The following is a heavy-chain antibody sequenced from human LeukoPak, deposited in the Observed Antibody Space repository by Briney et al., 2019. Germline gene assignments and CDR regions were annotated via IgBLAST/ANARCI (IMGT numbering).Heavy chain of an antibody. CDR2: IYYSGST. V-gene: IGHV4-30-2*03. J-gene: IGHJ4*02. Sequence: PSQTLSLTCAVSGGSISSGGYSWSWIRQPPGKGLEWIGSIYYSGSTYYNPSLKSRVTISVDTSKNQFSLKLSSVTAADTAVYYCARLEWELPSWGQGTLVTVSS. CDR1: GGSISSGGYS. CDR3: ARLEWELPS. D-gene: IGHD1-26*01.